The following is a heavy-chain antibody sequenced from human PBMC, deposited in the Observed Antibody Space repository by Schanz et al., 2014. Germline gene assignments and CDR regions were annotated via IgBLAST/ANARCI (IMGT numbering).Heavy chain of an antibody. CDR2: ISDSGDTA. D-gene: IGHD3-10*01. J-gene: IGHJ3*02. V-gene: IGHV3-23*01. CDR1: GFTFTNYA. Sequence: DVQLLESGGGLVQPGGSLRLSCAASGFTFTNYAMSWVRQAPGKGLEWVSLISDSGDTAYYADSVKGRFTVSRDNSKNTLELQMNNLGTEDTAVYYCAKGRFGELSAFDIWGQGTMVTVSS. CDR3: AKGRFGELSAFDI.